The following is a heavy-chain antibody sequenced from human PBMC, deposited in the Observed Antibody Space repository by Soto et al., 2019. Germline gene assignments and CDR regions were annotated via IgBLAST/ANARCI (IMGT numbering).Heavy chain of an antibody. V-gene: IGHV1-18*01. D-gene: IGHD3-22*01. CDR2: INIYGGGT. Sequence: QVHLAQSGPEVKKPGASVKVSCKASGYTFTSYGISWVRLAPGQGLEWMGWINIYGGGTNYAQKYQDRVTMTRDTSTNTVYLEMRSLTSDDTAIYYCARALYYYDNSGLAFWGQGTLVTVSS. J-gene: IGHJ4*02. CDR1: GYTFTSYG. CDR3: ARALYYYDNSGLAF.